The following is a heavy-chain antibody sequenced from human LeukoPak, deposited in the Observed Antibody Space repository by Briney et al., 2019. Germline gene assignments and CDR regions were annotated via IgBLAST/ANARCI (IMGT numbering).Heavy chain of an antibody. J-gene: IGHJ5*02. CDR3: ARGSRHYDSSGYYGTRGFDP. D-gene: IGHD3-22*01. Sequence: GGSLRLSCAASGFTFSSYWMHWVRQAPGKGLVWVSRINTDGSSTSYADSVKGRFTISRDNAKNTLYLQMNSLRAEDTAVYYCARGSRHYDSSGYYGTRGFDPWGQGTLVTVSS. CDR2: INTDGSST. CDR1: GFTFSSYW. V-gene: IGHV3-74*01.